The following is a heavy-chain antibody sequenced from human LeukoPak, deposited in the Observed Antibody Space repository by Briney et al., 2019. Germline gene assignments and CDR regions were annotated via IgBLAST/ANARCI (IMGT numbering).Heavy chain of an antibody. V-gene: IGHV4-34*01. CDR3: ARARGDYYDSSGYYSAFDY. CDR1: GGPFSGYY. CDR2: INHSGSA. D-gene: IGHD3-22*01. Sequence: PSETLSLTCAVYGGPFSGYYWSWIRQPPGKGLEWIGKINHSGSANYNPSLKSRVTISVDMSKNQFSLKLNSVTAADTAVYYCARARGDYYDSSGYYSAFDYWGQGTLVTVSS. J-gene: IGHJ4*02.